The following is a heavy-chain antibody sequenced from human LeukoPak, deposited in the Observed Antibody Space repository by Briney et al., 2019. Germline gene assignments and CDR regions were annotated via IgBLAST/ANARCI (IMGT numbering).Heavy chain of an antibody. D-gene: IGHD3-22*01. J-gene: IGHJ4*02. Sequence: PSETLSLTCTVSGDSISSNYWTWIRQPAGKGLEWIGRMYTSGSTNYNPSLKSRVTISVDTSKNQFSLKLSSVTAADTAVYYCARGDSSGYYELLDYWGQGTLVTVSS. V-gene: IGHV4-4*07. CDR1: GDSISSNY. CDR3: ARGDSSGYYELLDY. CDR2: MYTSGST.